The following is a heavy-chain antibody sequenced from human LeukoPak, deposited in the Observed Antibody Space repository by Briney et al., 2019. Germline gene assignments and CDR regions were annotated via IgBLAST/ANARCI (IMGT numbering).Heavy chain of an antibody. CDR1: GDSVSTNSAA. CDR3: AKTVGLYYFDY. J-gene: IGHJ4*02. V-gene: IGHV6-1*01. CDR2: TYQRSKWYY. D-gene: IGHD1-26*01. Sequence: SQTLSLTSALSGDSVSTNSAAWNWVRQPPSGGLEGLGSTYQRSKWYYDYAVSVKSRITINPDTSKNQFSLHLNSVSPEDTAVYYCAKTVGLYYFDYWGQGALVTVSS.